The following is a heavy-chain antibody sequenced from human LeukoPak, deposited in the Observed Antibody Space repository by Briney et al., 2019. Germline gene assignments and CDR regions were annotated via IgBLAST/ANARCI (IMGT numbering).Heavy chain of an antibody. CDR3: TTEGDYDYVWGSYRHGGFDY. V-gene: IGHV3-15*01. CDR1: GFTFSNAW. Sequence: GGSLRLSCAASGFTFSNAWMSWVRQAPGKGLEWVGRIKSKTDGGTTDYAAPVKGRFTISRDDSKNTLYLQMNSLKTEDTAVYYCTTEGDYDYVWGSYRHGGFDYWGQGTLVTVSP. D-gene: IGHD3-16*02. J-gene: IGHJ4*02. CDR2: IKSKTDGGTT.